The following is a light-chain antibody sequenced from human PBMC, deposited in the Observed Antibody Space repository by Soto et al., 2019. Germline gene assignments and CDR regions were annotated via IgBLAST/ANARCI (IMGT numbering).Light chain of an antibody. J-gene: IGKJ2*01. V-gene: IGKV1-12*01. CDR2: AAS. CDR1: QHIGSW. CDR3: QQANSCPLYT. Sequence: DIQMTQSTSSVSASVGDRVTITCRASQHIGSWLAWYQLKPGKAPKLLIYAASSLQSGVPSSFSSSGSWTDFTLTISSLQPEDCATYDCQQANSCPLYTFGQGTKLEGK.